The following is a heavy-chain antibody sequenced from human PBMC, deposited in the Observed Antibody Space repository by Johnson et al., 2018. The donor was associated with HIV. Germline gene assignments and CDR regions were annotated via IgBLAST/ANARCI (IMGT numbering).Heavy chain of an antibody. Sequence: VQLVESGGGLVQPGGSLRLSCAASGFTFNNFAMTWVRQAPGKGLEWLSGINSDGSSITYADSVKGRFTISRDNAKNTLYLQMNSLRAEDTAVYYCARERDYYDIWGQGTMVTVAS. CDR2: INSDGSSI. D-gene: IGHD3-10*01. CDR1: GFTFNNFA. V-gene: IGHV3-74*03. CDR3: ARERDYYDI. J-gene: IGHJ3*02.